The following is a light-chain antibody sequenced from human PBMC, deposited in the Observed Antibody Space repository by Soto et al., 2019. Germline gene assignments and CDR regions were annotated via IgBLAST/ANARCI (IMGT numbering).Light chain of an antibody. CDR3: SSYTSSSTRV. CDR1: SSDVGGYNY. J-gene: IGLJ1*01. CDR2: EVS. Sequence: QSALTQPASVSGSPGQSITISCTGTSSDVGGYNYVSWYQQHPGKAPKLMIYEVSNRPSGVSSRFSGSKSGNTASLTISGLQTEDEADYYCSSYTSSSTRVFGTGTKVIVL. V-gene: IGLV2-14*01.